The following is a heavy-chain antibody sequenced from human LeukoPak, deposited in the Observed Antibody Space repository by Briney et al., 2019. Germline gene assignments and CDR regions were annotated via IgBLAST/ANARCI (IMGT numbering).Heavy chain of an antibody. D-gene: IGHD2-2*01. CDR3: ARGFRCSSTSCYVWFDP. CDR1: GGSISSYY. J-gene: IGHJ5*02. Sequence: SETLSLTCTVSGGSISSYYWSWIRQPPGKGLEWIAYIYYSGSTNYNPSLKSRVTISVDTSKNQFSLKLSSVTAADTAVYYCARGFRCSSTSCYVWFDPWGQGTLVTVSS. CDR2: IYYSGST. V-gene: IGHV4-59*01.